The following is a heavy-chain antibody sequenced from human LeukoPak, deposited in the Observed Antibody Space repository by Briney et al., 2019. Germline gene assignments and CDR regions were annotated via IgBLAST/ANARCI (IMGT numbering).Heavy chain of an antibody. V-gene: IGHV1-2*02. CDR1: GYTFTGYY. D-gene: IGHD6-6*01. Sequence: ASVKVSCKASGYTFTGYYMHWVRQAPGQGLEWMGWINPNSGGTNYAQKFQGRVTMTRDTSISTAYMELSRLRSDDTAVYYCARDAWAARPFDYWGQGTLVTVSS. CDR3: ARDAWAARPFDY. J-gene: IGHJ4*02. CDR2: INPNSGGT.